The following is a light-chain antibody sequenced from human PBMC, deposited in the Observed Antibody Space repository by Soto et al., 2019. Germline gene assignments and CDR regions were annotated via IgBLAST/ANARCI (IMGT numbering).Light chain of an antibody. CDR1: QTISSW. V-gene: IGKV1-5*03. Sequence: DIHMTQSPSTLYESVGDRVTITCRASQTISSWLAWYQQKPGKAPKLLIYKASTLKSGVPSRFSGSGSGTEFTLTISSLQPDDFATYYCQLYNSYSEAFGQGTKVDIK. J-gene: IGKJ1*01. CDR2: KAS. CDR3: QLYNSYSEA.